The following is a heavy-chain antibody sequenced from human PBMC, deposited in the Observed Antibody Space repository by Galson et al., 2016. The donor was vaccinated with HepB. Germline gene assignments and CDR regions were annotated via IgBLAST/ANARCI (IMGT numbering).Heavy chain of an antibody. CDR3: ARDGIPSPQDIGGRLPPPYYYGMDV. J-gene: IGHJ6*02. V-gene: IGHV3-33*01. CDR2: IWYDGSKK. D-gene: IGHD6-6*01. Sequence: LRLSCAASGFTFSNYGMHWVRQAPGKGLEWVALIWYDGSKKYYAESVKGRLTISRDNSKNTLDLQMNSLRAEDTAVYYCARDGIPSPQDIGGRLPPPYYYGMDVWGQGTAGTGSS. CDR1: GFTFSNYG.